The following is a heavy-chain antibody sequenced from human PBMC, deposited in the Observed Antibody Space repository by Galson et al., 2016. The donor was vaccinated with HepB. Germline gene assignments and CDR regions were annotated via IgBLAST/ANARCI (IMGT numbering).Heavy chain of an antibody. J-gene: IGHJ4*02. V-gene: IGHV3-30*18. CDR1: GFSFSNYG. D-gene: IGHD2-2*01. CDR2: VSYGGSKN. CDR3: AKDGRIYCSSASCHDHFHY. Sequence: SLRLSCAASGFSFSNYGMHWVRQAPGKGLEWVAGVSYGGSKNYYVDSVKGRFTISRDNSKNTLYLQMNSLRAEDTAVYYCAKDGRIYCSSASCHDHFHYWGQGTLVTVSS.